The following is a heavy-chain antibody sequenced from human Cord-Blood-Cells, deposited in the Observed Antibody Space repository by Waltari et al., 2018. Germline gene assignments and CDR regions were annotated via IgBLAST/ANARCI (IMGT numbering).Heavy chain of an antibody. CDR2: ISPIFGTA. CDR3: AREPGSGSYAFDI. CDR1: GDTFSSYA. D-gene: IGHD1-26*01. Sequence: QVQLVQSGAEVKKPGSSVKVSCKASGDTFSSYAISWVRQAPGQGLEWKGGISPIFGTANYAQKFQGRVTITADESTSTAYMELSSLRSEDTAVYYCAREPGSGSYAFDIWGQGTMVTVSS. V-gene: IGHV1-69*01. J-gene: IGHJ3*02.